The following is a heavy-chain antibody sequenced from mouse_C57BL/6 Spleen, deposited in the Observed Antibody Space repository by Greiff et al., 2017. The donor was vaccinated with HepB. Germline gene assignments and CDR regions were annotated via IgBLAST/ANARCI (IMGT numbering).Heavy chain of an antibody. CDR2: IYPGDGDT. CDR1: GYAFSSYW. J-gene: IGHJ1*03. CDR3: ARRAVVSYEGYFDV. V-gene: IGHV1-80*01. Sequence: QVQLQQSGAELVKPGASVKISCKASGYAFSSYWMNWVKQRPGKGLEWIGQIYPGDGDTNYNGKFKGKATLTADKSSSTAYMQLSSLTSEDSAVYFCARRAVVSYEGYFDVWGTGTTVTVSS. D-gene: IGHD1-1*01.